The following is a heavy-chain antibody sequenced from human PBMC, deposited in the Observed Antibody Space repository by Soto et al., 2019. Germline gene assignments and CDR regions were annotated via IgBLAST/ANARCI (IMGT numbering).Heavy chain of an antibody. V-gene: IGHV4-30-4*01. CDR2: ISYSGTT. CDR3: ATRRTPVTGLDYLDY. Sequence: QVQLQDSGPGLVKPSQTLSLTCTVSGGSISSGNYYWSWIRQPPGKGLEWIGFISYSGTTHYSASLRSRFSTSVDTSKNPYSLDLSSMTAADTAVYDCATRRTPVTGLDYLDYWGQGTLVTVSS. D-gene: IGHD4-17*01. J-gene: IGHJ4*02. CDR1: GGSISSGNYY.